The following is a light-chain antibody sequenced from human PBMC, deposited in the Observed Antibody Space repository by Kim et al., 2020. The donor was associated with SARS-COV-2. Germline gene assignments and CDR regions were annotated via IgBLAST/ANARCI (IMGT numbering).Light chain of an antibody. CDR1: QSVSNSY. CDR2: GAS. CDR3: QQFGSSSFT. J-gene: IGKJ3*01. Sequence: LSPGERATLSCRASQSVSNSYLAWYQQKPGQAPRLLIYGASSRATGIPDRFSGSGSGTDFTLTISRLEPEDFAVYYCQQFGSSSFTFGPGTKWRS. V-gene: IGKV3-20*01.